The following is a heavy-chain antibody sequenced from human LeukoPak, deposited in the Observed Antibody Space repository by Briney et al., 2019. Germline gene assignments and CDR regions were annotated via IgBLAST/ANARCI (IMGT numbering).Heavy chain of an antibody. D-gene: IGHD6-19*01. CDR1: GGSISSGGYY. Sequence: PSQTLSLTCTVSGGSISSGGYYWSWIRQPPGKGLEWIGYIYHSGSTYYNPSLKSRVTISVDTSKNQISLKLSFVTAADTAVYYCARHPSRGVAGTGFDIWGQGTMVSVSS. CDR3: ARHPSRGVAGTGFDI. CDR2: IYHSGST. V-gene: IGHV4-30-2*01. J-gene: IGHJ3*02.